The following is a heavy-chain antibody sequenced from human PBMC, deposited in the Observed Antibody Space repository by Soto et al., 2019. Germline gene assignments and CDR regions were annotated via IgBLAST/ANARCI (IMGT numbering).Heavy chain of an antibody. V-gene: IGHV4-30-2*01. CDR1: GGSISSGGYS. Sequence: SETLSLTCAVPGGSISSGGYSWSWIRQPPGKGLEWIGYIYHSGSTYYSPSLKSRVTISVDRSKNQFSLKLSSVTAADTAVYYCARVPDRWGQGTLVTVS. J-gene: IGHJ5*02. CDR3: ARVPDR. D-gene: IGHD2-2*01. CDR2: IYHSGST.